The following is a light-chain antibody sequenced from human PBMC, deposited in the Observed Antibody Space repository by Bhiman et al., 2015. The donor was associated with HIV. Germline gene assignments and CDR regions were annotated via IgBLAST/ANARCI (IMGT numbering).Light chain of an antibody. Sequence: SYELTQPPSVSVSPGQTARITCSGDALTKKYAYWYQQRPGQAPVLVIYYDSDRPSGIPERFSASNSGNTATLTISRVEAGDEADYYCQVWDSSRVVFGGGTKLTVL. CDR3: QVWDSSRVV. J-gene: IGLJ2*01. CDR1: ALTKKY. CDR2: YDS. V-gene: IGLV3-21*02.